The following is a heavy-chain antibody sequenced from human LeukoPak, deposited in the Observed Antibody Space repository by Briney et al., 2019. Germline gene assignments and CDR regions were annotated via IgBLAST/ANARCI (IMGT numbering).Heavy chain of an antibody. J-gene: IGHJ3*02. CDR3: ARREAGFGLNSGYDKDAFDI. Sequence: ASVKVSFKASGYTFTSYYMHWVRQAPGQGLEWMGIINPSGGSTSCAQKFQGRVTITADKSTSTAYMELSSLRSEDTAVYYCARREAGFGLNSGYDKDAFDIWGQGTMVTVSS. CDR2: INPSGGST. D-gene: IGHD5-12*01. CDR1: GYTFTSYY. V-gene: IGHV1-46*01.